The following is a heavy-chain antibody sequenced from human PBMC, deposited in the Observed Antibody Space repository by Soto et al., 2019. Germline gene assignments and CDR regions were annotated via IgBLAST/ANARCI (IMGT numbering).Heavy chain of an antibody. V-gene: IGHV3-23*01. CDR2: ISGSGGST. CDR1: GFTFSSYA. Sequence: EVQLLESGGGLVQPGGSLRLSCAASGFTFSSYAMSWVRQAPGKGLEWVSAISGSGGSTYYADSVKGRFTISRDNSKNTLYLQMNSLRAEDTAVYYCAKAWEAIVVVVAATDDAFDIWGQGTMVTVSS. D-gene: IGHD2-15*01. J-gene: IGHJ3*02. CDR3: AKAWEAIVVVVAATDDAFDI.